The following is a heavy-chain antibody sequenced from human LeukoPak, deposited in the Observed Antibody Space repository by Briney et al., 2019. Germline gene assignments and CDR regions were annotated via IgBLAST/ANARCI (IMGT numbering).Heavy chain of an antibody. CDR1: GFTVSSNY. Sequence: KSGGSLRLSCAASGFTVSSNYMTWVRQAPGKGLEWVSTISSGTGSYIYYADSVRGRFTISRDNAKNSLYLQMNSLRAEDTAVYYCARCSGVFGSSGYWGQGTLVTVSS. J-gene: IGHJ4*02. V-gene: IGHV3-21*01. CDR3: ARCSGVFGSSGY. CDR2: ISSGTGSYI. D-gene: IGHD6-6*01.